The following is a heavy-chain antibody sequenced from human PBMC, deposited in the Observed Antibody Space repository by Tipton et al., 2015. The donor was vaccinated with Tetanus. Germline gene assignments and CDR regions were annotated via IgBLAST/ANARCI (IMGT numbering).Heavy chain of an antibody. CDR2: ISSDGSST. CDR1: EFTFSSYW. Sequence: SLRLSCAASEFTFSSYWMHWVRQAPGKGLVWVSRISSDGSSTSYADSVKGRFTISRDNAKNTLHLQMNSLRAEDTAVYYCARARIHTARAIYYFEYWGQGTLVTVSS. V-gene: IGHV3-74*01. J-gene: IGHJ4*02. CDR3: ARARIHTARAIYYFEY. D-gene: IGHD5-18*01.